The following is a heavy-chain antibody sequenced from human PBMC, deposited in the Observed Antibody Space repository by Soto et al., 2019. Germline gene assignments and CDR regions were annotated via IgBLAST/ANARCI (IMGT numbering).Heavy chain of an antibody. V-gene: IGHV1-8*01. Sequence: GASVKVSWKASGYTFTSYDINWVRQATGQGLEWMGWMNPNSGNTGYAQKFQGRVTMTRNTSISTAYVELSSLRSEDTAVYYCAGGEFSLVPPAPPPPPHIWGQGTMVTVSS. CDR1: GYTFTSYD. D-gene: IGHD3-3*01. CDR2: MNPNSGNT. CDR3: AGGEFSLVPPAPPPPPHI. J-gene: IGHJ3*02.